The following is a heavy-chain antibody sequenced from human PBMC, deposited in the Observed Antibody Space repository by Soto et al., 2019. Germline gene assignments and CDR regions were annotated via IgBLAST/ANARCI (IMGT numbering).Heavy chain of an antibody. Sequence: GGSLRLSCAASGFTFSSYSMNWVRQAPGKGLEWVSSIRSSSSYIYYADSVKGRFTISRDNAKNSLYLQMNSLRAEDTAVYYCASTRGPIVVFSPDAFDIWGQGTMVTVSS. V-gene: IGHV3-21*01. CDR2: IRSSSSYI. CDR3: ASTRGPIVVFSPDAFDI. D-gene: IGHD3-22*01. CDR1: GFTFSSYS. J-gene: IGHJ3*02.